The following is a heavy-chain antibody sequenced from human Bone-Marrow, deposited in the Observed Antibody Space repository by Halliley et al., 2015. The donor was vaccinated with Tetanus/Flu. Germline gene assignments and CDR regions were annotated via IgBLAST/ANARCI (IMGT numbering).Heavy chain of an antibody. CDR1: GASISSGDYF. CDR3: SIGGTREHF. Sequence: TLSLTCAVSGASISSGDYFWSWIRQPPGKGLEWIGYIYYSGSTYYHPSVQSRTAISRDTSKTQFSLKLRSVTAADTAVYFCSIGGTREHFWGQGILVTVSS. V-gene: IGHV4-30-4*01. D-gene: IGHD1-26*01. CDR2: IYYSGST. J-gene: IGHJ4*02.